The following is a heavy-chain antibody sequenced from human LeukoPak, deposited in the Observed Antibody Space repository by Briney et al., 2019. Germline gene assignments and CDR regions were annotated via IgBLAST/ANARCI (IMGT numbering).Heavy chain of an antibody. CDR1: GGSISSSSYY. CDR3: ARDVGTALVTGDY. D-gene: IGHD5-18*01. J-gene: IGHJ4*02. Sequence: SETLSLTCTVSGGSISSSSYYWGWIRQPPGEGLEWIGNIYYSGSTYYNPSLKSRVTISVDKSKNQLSLKLISVTAADTAVYYCARDVGTALVTGDYWGQGTLVTVSS. CDR2: IYYSGST. V-gene: IGHV4-39*07.